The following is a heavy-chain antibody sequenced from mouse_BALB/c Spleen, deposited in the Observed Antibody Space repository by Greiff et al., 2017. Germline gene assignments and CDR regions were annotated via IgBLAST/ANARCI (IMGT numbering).Heavy chain of an antibody. J-gene: IGHJ4*01. Sequence: QVQLQQSGPELVKPGASVKISCKASGYTFTDYYINWVKQKPGQGLEWIGWIYPGSGNTKYNEKFKGKATLTVDTSSSTAYMQLSSLTSEDTAVYFCARRRYYGSSYVGDYAMDYWGQGTSVTVSS. CDR1: GYTFTDYY. D-gene: IGHD1-1*01. CDR3: ARRRYYGSSYVGDYAMDY. V-gene: IGHV1-84*02. CDR2: IYPGSGNT.